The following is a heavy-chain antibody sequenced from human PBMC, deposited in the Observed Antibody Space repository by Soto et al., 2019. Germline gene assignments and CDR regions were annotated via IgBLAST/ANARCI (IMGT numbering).Heavy chain of an antibody. CDR1: VFTADDYA. Sequence: EVQLVESGGGLVQPGRSLRLSCVASVFTADDYAMQWVRQAPGKGLEWVSGISSNSDTIDYADSVKGRFTISRDNAKNSLFLQMNSLRPEDTALYYCAKDMKWGGMTTIHYFDSWGQGTLVTVSS. D-gene: IGHD4-17*01. V-gene: IGHV3-9*02. CDR2: ISSNSDTI. CDR3: AKDMKWGGMTTIHYFDS. J-gene: IGHJ4*02.